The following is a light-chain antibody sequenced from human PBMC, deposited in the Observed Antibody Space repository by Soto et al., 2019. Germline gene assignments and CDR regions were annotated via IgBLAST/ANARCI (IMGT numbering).Light chain of an antibody. CDR3: LQHETYPRT. CDR1: QDIRNN. V-gene: IGKV1-17*01. Sequence: DIQMTQSPSSLFASIGDRVSITCRASQDIRNNLGWYQQKPGKAPKRLIYGTSNLQTGVPSRFSGSGPGTEFTLTISSLQPEDFATYYCLQHETYPRTFGQGTKVEVK. CDR2: GTS. J-gene: IGKJ1*01.